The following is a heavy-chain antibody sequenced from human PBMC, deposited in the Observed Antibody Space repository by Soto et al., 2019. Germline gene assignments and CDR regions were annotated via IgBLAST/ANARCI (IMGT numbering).Heavy chain of an antibody. V-gene: IGHV3-23*01. Sequence: EVQLLESGGGLVQPGGSLRLSCAASGFTFSSYAMSWVRQAPGKGLEWVSAISGSGGSTYYADSVKGRFTISRDNSKNTLYLQMNSLRAEDTAVYYYAKKYEYSSGWERIDYWGQGTLVTVSS. D-gene: IGHD6-19*01. CDR1: GFTFSSYA. J-gene: IGHJ4*02. CDR3: AKKYEYSSGWERIDY. CDR2: ISGSGGST.